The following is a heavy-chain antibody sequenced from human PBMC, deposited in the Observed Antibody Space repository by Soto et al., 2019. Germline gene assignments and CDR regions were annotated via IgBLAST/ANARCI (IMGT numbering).Heavy chain of an antibody. CDR1: GFTFDDYA. D-gene: IGHD6-6*01. CDR3: AKDRRSSGFDY. J-gene: IGHJ4*02. Sequence: VQLVESGGGLVQPGRSLRLSCAASGFTFDDYAMHWVRQAPGKGLEWVSGISWNSGSIGYADSVKGRFTISRDNAKNSLYLQMNSLRAEDTALYYCAKDRRSSGFDYWGQGTLVTV. CDR2: ISWNSGSI. V-gene: IGHV3-9*01.